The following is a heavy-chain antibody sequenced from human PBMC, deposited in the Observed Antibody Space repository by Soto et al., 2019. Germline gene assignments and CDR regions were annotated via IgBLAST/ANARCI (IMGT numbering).Heavy chain of an antibody. CDR2: IDWDDDK. J-gene: IGHJ6*02. Sequence: SGPTLVNPTQTLTLACTFSGFSLSTSGMCVSWIRQPPGKALEWLARIDWDDDKYYSTSLKTRLTISKDTSKNQVVLTMTNMDPVDTATYYCARMYYDDSSAPSYYYGMDVWGQGTTVTVSS. CDR3: ARMYYDDSSAPSYYYGMDV. D-gene: IGHD3-22*01. V-gene: IGHV2-70*11. CDR1: GFSLSTSGMC.